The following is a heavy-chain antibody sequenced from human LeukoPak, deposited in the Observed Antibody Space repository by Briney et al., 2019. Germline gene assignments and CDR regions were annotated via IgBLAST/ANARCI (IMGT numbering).Heavy chain of an antibody. CDR1: GGSFSGYY. CDR2: IKHSGST. J-gene: IGHJ4*02. V-gene: IGHV4-34*01. CDR3: ATDVIAARIFDH. D-gene: IGHD6-6*01. Sequence: SEALSLTCAVYGGSFSGYYWSWIRQPPGKGLEWIGEIKHSGSTNYNPSLKSRVTISVDTSKNQFSLKLSSVTAADTAVYYCATDVIAARIFDHWGQGTLVTVSS.